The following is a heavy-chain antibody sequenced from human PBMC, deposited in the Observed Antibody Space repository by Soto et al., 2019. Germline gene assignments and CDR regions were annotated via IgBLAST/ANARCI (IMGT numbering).Heavy chain of an antibody. CDR2: IYHSGST. J-gene: IGHJ5*02. D-gene: IGHD2-2*01. CDR1: GGSIRSGGYS. CDR3: ARVPDR. Sequence: SETLSLTCAVSGGSIRSGGYSWSWIRQPPGKGLEWIGYIYHSGSTYYNPSLKSRVTISVDRSKNQFSLKLSSVAAADTAVYYCARVPDRWGQGTLVTVSS. V-gene: IGHV4-30-2*01.